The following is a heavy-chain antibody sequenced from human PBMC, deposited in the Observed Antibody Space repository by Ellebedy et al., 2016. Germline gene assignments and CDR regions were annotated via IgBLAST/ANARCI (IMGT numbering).Heavy chain of an antibody. CDR2: IYYSGST. CDR3: ARDQVVRGVFVRGKFDP. D-gene: IGHD3-10*01. CDR1: GGSISSSSYY. V-gene: IGHV4-39*07. J-gene: IGHJ5*02. Sequence: SETLSLXXTVSGGSISSSSYYWGWIRQPPGKGLEWIGSIYYSGSTYYNPSLKSRVTISVDTSKNQFSLKLSSVTAADTAVYYCARDQVVRGVFVRGKFDPWGQGTLVTVSS.